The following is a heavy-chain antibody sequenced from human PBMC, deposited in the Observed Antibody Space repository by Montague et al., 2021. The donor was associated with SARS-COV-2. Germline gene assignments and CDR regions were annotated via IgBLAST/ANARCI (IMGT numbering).Heavy chain of an antibody. CDR2: IRADGTTT. J-gene: IGHJ5*02. V-gene: IGHV3-74*01. Sequence: ETLSLTCTVSGGSISSYYWSWIRQPPGQGLEWVARIRADGTTTNYADSVKGRFTISRDNAQDTVYLHMATLTAEDTAVYYCVRAFSNSFKWFDPWGQGTLVTVSS. CDR3: VRAFSNSFKWFDP. CDR1: GGSISSYY. D-gene: IGHD6-13*01.